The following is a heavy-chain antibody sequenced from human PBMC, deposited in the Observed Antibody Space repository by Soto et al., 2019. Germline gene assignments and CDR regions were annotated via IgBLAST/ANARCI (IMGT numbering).Heavy chain of an antibody. Sequence: GASVKVACKASGYTFTAQYLHWVRRAPGEGLEWMGWINPNTVATRYAQKFQGRVTMTRDTSMSTAYLEVRSLRPDDTAVYYCAKGRMSWVSVFDPWGKGTRITVS. CDR2: INPNTVAT. CDR1: GYTFTAQY. J-gene: IGHJ5*02. CDR3: AKGRMSWVSVFDP. D-gene: IGHD1-26*01. V-gene: IGHV1-2*02.